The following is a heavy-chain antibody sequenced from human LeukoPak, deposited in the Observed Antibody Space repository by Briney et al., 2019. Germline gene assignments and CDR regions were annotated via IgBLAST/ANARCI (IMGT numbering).Heavy chain of an antibody. J-gene: IGHJ4*02. CDR2: INPTVGST. Sequence: GASVKVSCKASGYTFTSYYMHWVRQAPGQGLEWMGIINPTVGSTSYAQKFQGRVTMTRDTSTSTVYLELSSLRSEDTAVYYCARDARVNYYYDSSGYIDYWGQGTLVTVSS. D-gene: IGHD3-22*01. CDR1: GYTFTSYY. CDR3: ARDARVNYYYDSSGYIDY. V-gene: IGHV1-46*01.